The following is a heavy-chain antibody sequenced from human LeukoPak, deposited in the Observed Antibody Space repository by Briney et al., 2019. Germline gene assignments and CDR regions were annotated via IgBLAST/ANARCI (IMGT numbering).Heavy chain of an antibody. V-gene: IGHV1-24*01. J-gene: IGHJ5*02. D-gene: IGHD4-17*01. CDR2: FDPEDGET. CDR3: ARGWRGLYGDYVGKYNWFDP. CDR1: GYTPTELS. Sequence: ASVKVSCKVSGYTPTELSMHWVRQAPGKGLEWMGGFDPEDGETIYAQKFQGRVTMTEDTSTDTAYVELSSLRSEDTAVYYCARGWRGLYGDYVGKYNWFDPWGQGTLVTVSS.